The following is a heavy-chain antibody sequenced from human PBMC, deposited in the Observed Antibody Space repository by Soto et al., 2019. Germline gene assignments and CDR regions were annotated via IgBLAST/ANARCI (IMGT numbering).Heavy chain of an antibody. CDR2: IYYSGST. Sequence: PSETLSLTCTVSGGSISSSSYYWGWIRQPPGKGLEWIGSIYYSGSTYYNPSLKSRVTISVDTSKNHFSLKLSSVTAADTAVYYCAILCYYGSGSYLDYMVVWGKGTTVTVS. CDR1: GGSISSSSYY. CDR3: AILCYYGSGSYLDYMVV. J-gene: IGHJ6*03. V-gene: IGHV4-39*01. D-gene: IGHD3-10*01.